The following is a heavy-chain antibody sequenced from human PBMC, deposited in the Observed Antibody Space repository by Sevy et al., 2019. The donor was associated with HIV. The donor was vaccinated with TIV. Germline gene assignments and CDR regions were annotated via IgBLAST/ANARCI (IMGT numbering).Heavy chain of an antibody. CDR2: INQDGSTT. V-gene: IGHV3-7*03. D-gene: IGHD6-13*01. Sequence: GGSLRLSCAASGFSISNYWMTWVRQAPGKGLEWVANINQDGSTTYYVDSVKGRFLISRDNAKNSVYLQMRRLRDEDTAVYYCARAIALAESWWGPGTLVTVSS. CDR1: GFSISNYW. CDR3: ARAIALAESW. J-gene: IGHJ4*02.